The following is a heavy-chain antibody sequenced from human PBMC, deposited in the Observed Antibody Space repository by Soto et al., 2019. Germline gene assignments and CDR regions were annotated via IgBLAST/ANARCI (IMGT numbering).Heavy chain of an antibody. D-gene: IGHD2-15*01. V-gene: IGHV3-33*01. CDR2: IWYEGTNK. CDR3: VRGGSCRGGSCYPNLHFFGDYEGFDY. CDR1: DFAFSNYG. J-gene: IGHJ4*02. Sequence: QVQLVESGGGVVQPGGSLRLSCVASDFAFSNYGMHWVRQAPGKGLEWVALIWYEGTNKYYGDSVKGRFTVSRDNSKKTLYLPMISLRADDTGVYYCVRGGSCRGGSCYPNLHFFGDYEGFDYWGQGTLVTVSS.